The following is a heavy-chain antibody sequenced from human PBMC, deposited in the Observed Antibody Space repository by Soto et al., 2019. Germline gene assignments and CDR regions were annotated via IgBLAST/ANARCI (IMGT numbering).Heavy chain of an antibody. CDR1: GFTCSSIA. J-gene: IGHJ4*02. CDR2: ISGSGANT. CDR3: AMTQRLGGVQPRG. D-gene: IGHD3-16*01. V-gene: IGHV3-23*01. Sequence: EVQLLESGGGLVQPGGSLRLSCAASGFTCSSIAMSWVRQAPGKGLEWVSAISGSGANTYYADSVMGRFTISRDTSKNTLYLNMNSLRAEDTAIYSLAMTQRLGGVQPRGGGQGTLVTVSS.